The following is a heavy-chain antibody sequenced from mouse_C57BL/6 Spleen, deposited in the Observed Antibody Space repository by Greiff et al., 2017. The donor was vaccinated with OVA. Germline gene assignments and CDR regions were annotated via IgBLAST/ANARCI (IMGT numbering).Heavy chain of an antibody. V-gene: IGHV14-1*01. Sequence: VQPQQSGAELVRPGASVKLSCTASGFNIKDYYMHWVKQRPEQGLEWIGRIDPEDGDTEYAPKFQGKATMTADTSSNTAYLQLSSLTSEDTAVYYCTTGLLFGYFDYWGQGTTLTVSS. CDR2: IDPEDGDT. CDR3: TTGLLFGYFDY. D-gene: IGHD2-1*01. J-gene: IGHJ2*01. CDR1: GFNIKDYY.